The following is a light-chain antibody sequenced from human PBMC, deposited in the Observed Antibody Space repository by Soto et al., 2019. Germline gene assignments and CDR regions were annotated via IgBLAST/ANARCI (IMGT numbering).Light chain of an antibody. Sequence: QPASVSGSPGQSITISCTGTSSDVGGYNYVSWYQQHPGKAPKLMIYDVSNRPSGVSNRFSGSKSGNTASLTISGLQAEDEADYYCSSYTSSSTNVVFGGGTKLTVL. CDR2: DVS. V-gene: IGLV2-14*01. CDR3: SSYTSSSTNVV. J-gene: IGLJ2*01. CDR1: SSDVGGYNY.